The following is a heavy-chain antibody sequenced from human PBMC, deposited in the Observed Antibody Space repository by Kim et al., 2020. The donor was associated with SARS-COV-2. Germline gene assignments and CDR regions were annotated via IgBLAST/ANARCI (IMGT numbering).Heavy chain of an antibody. CDR3: ARDNEGGRGVIMSGADY. D-gene: IGHD3-10*01. Sequence: SETLSLTCTVSVYSISSGYYWGWIRQPPGKGLEWIGSIYHSGSTYYNPSLKSLVNISVDTSKNQFSLKLSSVTAADTAVYYCARDNEGGRGVIMSGADYWGQGTLVTVSS. CDR1: VYSISSGYY. V-gene: IGHV4-38-2*02. J-gene: IGHJ4*02. CDR2: IYHSGST.